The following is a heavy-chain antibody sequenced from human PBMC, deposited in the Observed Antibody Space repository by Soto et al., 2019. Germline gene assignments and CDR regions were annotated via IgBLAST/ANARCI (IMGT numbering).Heavy chain of an antibody. CDR3: SRDRAVAGTFYYGMEV. D-gene: IGHD6-19*01. J-gene: IGHJ6*02. Sequence: SQTLSLTCAISGDSVSNNSAAWNWIRQSPSRGLEWLGRTYYRSKWYNDYAVSVKSRITINPDTSKNQFSLQLNSVTPEDTAVYHCSRDRAVAGTFYYGMEVWGQGTTVTVSS. CDR1: GDSVSNNSAA. V-gene: IGHV6-1*01. CDR2: TYYRSKWYN.